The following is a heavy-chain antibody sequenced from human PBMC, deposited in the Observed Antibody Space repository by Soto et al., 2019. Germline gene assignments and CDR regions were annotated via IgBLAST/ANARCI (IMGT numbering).Heavy chain of an antibody. D-gene: IGHD6-13*01. CDR3: ASSPAFSSSWYGIPPDPSHGMDV. CDR2: INPSGGIT. V-gene: IGHV1-46*01. Sequence: QMQLVQSGAEVKRPGASVRVSCKASGYTFTSFYIHWVRQAPGQGLEWMGIINPSGGITNFAQRFQGICTITRELSTNTNYMELSSLKSDDTAVYYCASSPAFSSSWYGIPPDPSHGMDVWGQGTTVTVS. CDR1: GYTFTSFY. J-gene: IGHJ6*02.